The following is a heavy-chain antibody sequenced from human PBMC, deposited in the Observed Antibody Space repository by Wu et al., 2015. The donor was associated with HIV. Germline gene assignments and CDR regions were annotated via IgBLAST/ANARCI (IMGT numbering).Heavy chain of an antibody. D-gene: IGHD2-21*02. J-gene: IGHJ4*02. Sequence: QVQLMQSGAEVKKPGASVKVSCKASGYTFTSYGVTWVRQAPGQGLEWMGWISGNNGHTNYPQRLQGRVSMTTDTSASTAYMELRSLTSDDTAVYYCARDRWERYTSKVVVTTWGQGTLVTVSS. CDR3: ARDRWERYTSKVVVTT. CDR2: ISGNNGHT. V-gene: IGHV1-18*01. CDR1: GYTFTSYG.